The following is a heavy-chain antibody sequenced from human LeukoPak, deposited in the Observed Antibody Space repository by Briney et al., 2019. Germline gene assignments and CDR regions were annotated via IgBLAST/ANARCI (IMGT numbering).Heavy chain of an antibody. CDR1: GFTFSSYG. V-gene: IGHV3-23*01. CDR3: ARGVPKTSYYYYYMDV. D-gene: IGHD4-11*01. CDR2: ISGSGGST. J-gene: IGHJ6*03. Sequence: AGGSLRLSCAASGFTFSSYGMSWVRQAPGKGLEWVSAISGSGGSTYYADSVKGRFTISRDNSKNTLYLQMNSLRAEDTAVYYCARGVPKTSYYYYYMDVWGKGTTVTVSS.